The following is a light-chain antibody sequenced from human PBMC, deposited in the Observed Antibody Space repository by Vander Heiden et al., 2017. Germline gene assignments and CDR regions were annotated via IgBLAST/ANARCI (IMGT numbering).Light chain of an antibody. CDR3: QQYKNWPYT. Sequence: EIVMTQSPASLSVSPGDRATLSCRASPRVGNKLAWYRQKPGQAPSLLIFDASSRATGGPVRFRASGSGTEFTLTISSIQSEDIASDYCQQYKNWPYTFGQGTKLEI. V-gene: IGKV3-15*01. CDR2: DAS. J-gene: IGKJ2*01. CDR1: PRVGNK.